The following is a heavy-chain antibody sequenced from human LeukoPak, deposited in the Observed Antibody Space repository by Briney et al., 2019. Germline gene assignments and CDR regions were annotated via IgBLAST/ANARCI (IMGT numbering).Heavy chain of an antibody. Sequence: GGSLRLFCAASGLSFNNYWMSWVRQAPGRGLEWVARVDQNGGKKDYVDSVKGRFTISRDNAERSLYLLMNSLRVEDTAVYYCASGPWELDFWGQGTLVTVSS. CDR3: ASGPWELDF. CDR2: VDQNGGKK. CDR1: GLSFNNYW. V-gene: IGHV3-7*01. J-gene: IGHJ4*02. D-gene: IGHD1-26*01.